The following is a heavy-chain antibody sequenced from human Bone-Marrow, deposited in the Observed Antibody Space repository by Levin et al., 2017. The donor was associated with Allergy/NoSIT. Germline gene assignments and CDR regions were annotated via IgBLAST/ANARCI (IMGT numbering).Heavy chain of an antibody. CDR2: IYYSGST. J-gene: IGHJ5*02. D-gene: IGHD3-3*01. CDR1: GGSITSRTHY. Sequence: PSETLSLTCTVSGGSITSRTHYWGWIRQPPGKGLEWIGSIYYSGSTYYNPSVESRVTISVDTSKNQFSLKLTSVTAADTSVYYCARHGVLGNDFWSGSLGYFDPWGQGTLVTVSS. CDR3: ARHGVLGNDFWSGSLGYFDP. V-gene: IGHV4-39*01.